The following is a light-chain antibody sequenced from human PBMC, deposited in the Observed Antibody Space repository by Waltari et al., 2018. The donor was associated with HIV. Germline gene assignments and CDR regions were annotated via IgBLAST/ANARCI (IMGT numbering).Light chain of an antibody. CDR1: SSNIGGGT. CDR3: AAWEDSLKSMV. V-gene: IGLV1-44*01. Sequence: QSVLTQPPSASGTPGQRLTISCSGISSNIGGGTVKWYQQFTGRALKLRRSAKNKRPSRVPDRFSGSKSGTSASLAISGLQSEDEADYDCAAWEDSLKSMVCGGGTKLTVL. J-gene: IGLJ2*01. CDR2: AKN.